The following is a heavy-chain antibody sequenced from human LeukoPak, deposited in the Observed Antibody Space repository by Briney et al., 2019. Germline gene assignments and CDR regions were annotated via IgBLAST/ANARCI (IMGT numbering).Heavy chain of an antibody. CDR3: ATDGSGWYDY. D-gene: IGHD6-19*01. CDR2: ISYDGSNK. CDR1: GFTFSSYA. V-gene: IGHV3-30-3*01. J-gene: IGHJ4*02. Sequence: PGRSLRLSCAASGFTFSSYAMHWVRQAPGKGLEWVAVISYDGSNKYYADSVKGRFTISRDNSKNTLYLQMNSLKTEDTAVYYCATDGSGWYDYWGQGTLVTVSS.